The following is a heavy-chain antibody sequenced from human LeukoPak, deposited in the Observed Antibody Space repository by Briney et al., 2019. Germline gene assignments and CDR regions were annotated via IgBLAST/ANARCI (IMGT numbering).Heavy chain of an antibody. J-gene: IGHJ6*03. Sequence: GGSLRLSCAASGFTFSDYYISWIRQAPGKGLEWVSYISGTTITIHYADSVKGRFTISRDNVKNSLYLQMNSLRSEDTAVYYCASPYYYYMDVWGKGTTVTVSS. CDR2: ISGTTITI. V-gene: IGHV3-11*01. CDR3: ASPYYYYMDV. CDR1: GFTFSDYY.